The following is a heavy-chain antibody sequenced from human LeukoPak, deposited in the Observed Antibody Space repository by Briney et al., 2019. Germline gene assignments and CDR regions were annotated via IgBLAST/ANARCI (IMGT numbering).Heavy chain of an antibody. J-gene: IGHJ5*02. Sequence: GGSLRLSCAASGFTFNSYGMHWVRQAPGKGLEWVAVISYDGSNKYYEDSVKGRFTISRDNSKNTLYLQMNSLRAEDTAVYYCAREIVVPAAGHWFDPWGQGPLVTVSS. CDR2: ISYDGSNK. CDR1: GFTFNSYG. V-gene: IGHV3-30*03. CDR3: AREIVVPAAGHWFDP. D-gene: IGHD2-2*01.